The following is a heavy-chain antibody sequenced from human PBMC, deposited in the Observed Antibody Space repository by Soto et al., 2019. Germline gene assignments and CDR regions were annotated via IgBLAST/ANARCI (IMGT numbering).Heavy chain of an antibody. CDR3: ARHARESVTTDSVDY. V-gene: IGHV5-51*01. Sequence: PVESLKISCKGSGYSFTSYCIGWVRQMPGKGLEWMGIIYPGDSDTRYSPSFQGQVTISADKSISTAYLQWSSLKASDTAMYYCARHARESVTTDSVDYWGQGTLVTVSS. CDR2: IYPGDSDT. J-gene: IGHJ4*02. D-gene: IGHD4-17*01. CDR1: GYSFTSYC.